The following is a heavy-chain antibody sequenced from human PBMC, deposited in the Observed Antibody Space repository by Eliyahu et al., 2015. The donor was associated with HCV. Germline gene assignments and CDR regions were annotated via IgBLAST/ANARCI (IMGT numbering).Heavy chain of an antibody. D-gene: IGHD5-18*01. CDR1: GGSFSGYY. CDR3: AREHGYSYGWEY. J-gene: IGHJ4*02. CDR2: INHSGST. Sequence: QVQLQQWGAGLLKPSETLSLTCAVYGGSFSGYYWSWIRQPPGKGLEWIGEINHSGSTNYNPSLKSRVTISVDTSKNQFSLKLSSVTAADTAVYYCAREHGYSYGWEYWGQGTLVTVSS. V-gene: IGHV4-34*01.